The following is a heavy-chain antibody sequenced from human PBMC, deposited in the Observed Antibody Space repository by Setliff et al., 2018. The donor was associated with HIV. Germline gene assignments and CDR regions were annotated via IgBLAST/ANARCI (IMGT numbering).Heavy chain of an antibody. CDR2: IYSSGTA. J-gene: IGHJ2*01. Sequence: ASETLSLTCTVSGGSISGQYWSWFRQPPGKNMEWIASIYSSGTANYNPSLRSRVIISVDTPRNQFSLRVTSVTAADTALYYCARVVYDSGGFFTTAGPLYLDLWGRGTLVTVS. V-gene: IGHV4-59*11. D-gene: IGHD3-22*01. CDR1: GGSISGQY. CDR3: ARVVYDSGGFFTTAGPLYLDL.